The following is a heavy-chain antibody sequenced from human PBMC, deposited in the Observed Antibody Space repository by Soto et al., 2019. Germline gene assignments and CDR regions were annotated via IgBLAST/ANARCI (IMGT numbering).Heavy chain of an antibody. CDR2: IIPLHNTS. D-gene: IGHD1-20*01. V-gene: IGHV1-69*08. CDR3: AIWSNWNPLYYRGMDV. Sequence: SSVKVSCKVSGGAFTNYSLNWVRHAPGQGLEWLGGIIPLHNTSNYSLKLLGRGSVTADISSNTVYMHLSGLTSDDTATYYCAIWSNWNPLYYRGMDVWGQGTTVTGSS. CDR1: GGAFTNYS. J-gene: IGHJ6*02.